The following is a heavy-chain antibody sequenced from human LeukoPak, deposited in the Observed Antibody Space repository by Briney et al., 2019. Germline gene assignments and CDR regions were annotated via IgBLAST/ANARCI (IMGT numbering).Heavy chain of an antibody. D-gene: IGHD1-26*01. CDR3: ARFVWGVGAPFDY. CDR1: GFTFSSYG. CDR2: IRYDGSNK. J-gene: IGHJ4*02. Sequence: GGSLRLSCAASGFTFSSYGMHWVRQAPGKGLEWVAFIRYDGSNKYYADSVKGRFTISRDNSKNTLYLQMNSLRAEDTAVYYCARFVWGVGAPFDYWGQGTLVTVSS. V-gene: IGHV3-30*02.